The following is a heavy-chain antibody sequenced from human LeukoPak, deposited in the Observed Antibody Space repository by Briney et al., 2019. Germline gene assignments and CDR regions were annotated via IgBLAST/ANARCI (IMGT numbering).Heavy chain of an antibody. CDR2: ISPSADIK. CDR3: AKDDAWLRFGE. CDR1: GFTFSSYG. D-gene: IGHD3-10*01. Sequence: GGSLRLSCAASGFTFSSYGMNWVRQAPGKGLEWVSGISPSADIKYYADSVKGRFTISRDNSKNMLYLEVISLTADDTAVYYCAKDDAWLRFGEWSQGTLVTVSS. V-gene: IGHV3-23*01. J-gene: IGHJ4*02.